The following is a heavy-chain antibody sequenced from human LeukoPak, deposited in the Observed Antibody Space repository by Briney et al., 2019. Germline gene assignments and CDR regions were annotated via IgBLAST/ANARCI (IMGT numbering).Heavy chain of an antibody. CDR3: ARDRAGRKAWVEFDP. CDR1: GITVSEND. CDR2: IYADGAT. Sequence: GGSLRLSCAASGITVSENDMSWVRQAPGRGLEWVSLIYADGATHYADSVKGRFAISRDNSKNTVYLEMNSLRPEDTAVYFCARDRAGRKAWVEFDPWGQGTLVTVSS. D-gene: IGHD3-10*01. J-gene: IGHJ5*02. V-gene: IGHV3-66*02.